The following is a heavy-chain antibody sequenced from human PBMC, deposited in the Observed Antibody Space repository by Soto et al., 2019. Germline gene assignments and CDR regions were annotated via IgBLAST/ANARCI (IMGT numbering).Heavy chain of an antibody. CDR2: INTYNGMT. D-gene: IGHD5-12*01. V-gene: IGHV1-18*01. CDR1: GYTFINYH. Sequence: QVQLVQSGGEVKKPGASVTVSCKASGYTFINYHIPWVRQAPGQGLEWMAWINTYNGMTDYAQRFQGRVTMTRDTSTRTAYMELRNLGSGDTAVYFCAKSPRGEMATDWGQGTLVTVSS. J-gene: IGHJ4*02. CDR3: AKSPRGEMATD.